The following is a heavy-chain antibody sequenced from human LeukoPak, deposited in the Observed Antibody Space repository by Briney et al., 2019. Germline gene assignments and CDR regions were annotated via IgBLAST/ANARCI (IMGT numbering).Heavy chain of an antibody. D-gene: IGHD2-2*01. Sequence: ASVKVSCKASGYTFSGYYVHWVRQAPGQGLEWMGWINPNTGATNYAQKFQGRVTMTRDTSISAAFLELSMLTSDDTAVYYCARGGSTILVVPASNLPSDYWGQGTLVTVSS. V-gene: IGHV1-2*02. CDR1: GYTFSGYY. J-gene: IGHJ4*02. CDR2: INPNTGAT. CDR3: ARGGSTILVVPASNLPSDY.